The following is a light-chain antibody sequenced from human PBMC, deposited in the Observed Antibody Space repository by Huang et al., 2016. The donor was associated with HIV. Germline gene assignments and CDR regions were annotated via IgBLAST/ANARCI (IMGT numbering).Light chain of an antibody. CDR1: QSVGNY. J-gene: IGKJ4*01. V-gene: IGKV3-11*01. CDR3: QQRSSGVT. CDR2: DTS. Sequence: IVLTQSPATLSWYPGERVTLSCRASQSVGNYIAWYQQHPGQSPKLLIYDTSNRATGTPVRFSGSGSGTDCTLTISSLESEDFAVYYCQQRSSGVTFGGGTKVQVK.